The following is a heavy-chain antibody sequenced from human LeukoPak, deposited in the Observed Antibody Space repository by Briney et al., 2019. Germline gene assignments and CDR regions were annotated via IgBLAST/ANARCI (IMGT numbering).Heavy chain of an antibody. D-gene: IGHD3-22*01. V-gene: IGHV4-59*01. J-gene: IGHJ3*02. CDR2: IYYSGST. Sequence: SETLSLTCTVSGGSISSYYWSWIRQPPGKGLEWIGYIYYSGSTNYNPSLKSRVTISVDTSKNQFSLKLSYVTAAATAVYYCARDTKYYYDSSGYYYADAFDIWGQGTMVTVSS. CDR3: ARDTKYYYDSSGYYYADAFDI. CDR1: GGSISSYY.